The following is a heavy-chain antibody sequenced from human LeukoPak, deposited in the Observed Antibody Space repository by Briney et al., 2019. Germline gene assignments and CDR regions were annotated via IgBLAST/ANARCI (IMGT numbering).Heavy chain of an antibody. CDR3: ARAELVINAFDI. J-gene: IGHJ3*02. CDR1: GGTFSSYA. CDR2: IIPIFGTA. Sequence: GASVKVSCKASGGTFSSYAISWVRQAPGQGLEWMGGIIPIFGTANYAQKFQGRVTITADESTSTAYMELSSLRSEDTAVYYCARAELVINAFDIWGQGTMVTVSS. V-gene: IGHV1-69*13. D-gene: IGHD2-21*01.